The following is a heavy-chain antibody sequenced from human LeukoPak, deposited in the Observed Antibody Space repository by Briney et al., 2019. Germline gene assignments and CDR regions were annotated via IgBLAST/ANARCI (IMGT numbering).Heavy chain of an antibody. CDR1: GYSFILYG. V-gene: IGHV1-18*01. CDR2: ISTSTGDT. D-gene: IGHD4-11*01. J-gene: IGHJ4*02. CDR3: ARAPPPDRRAPSMTTVTTNDY. Sequence: ASVKVSCKTSGYSFILYGISWVRQAPGQGPEWMGWISTSTGDTKYTQKFQGRVTLTTDTSTSTAYMELSSLRSDDTAVYYCARAPPPDRRAPSMTTVTTNDYWGQGTLVTVSS.